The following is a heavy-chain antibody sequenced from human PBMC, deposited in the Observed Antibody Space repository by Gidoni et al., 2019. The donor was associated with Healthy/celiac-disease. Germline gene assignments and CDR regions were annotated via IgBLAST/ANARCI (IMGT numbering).Heavy chain of an antibody. V-gene: IGHV1-46*01. J-gene: IGHJ6*02. CDR2: INPSGGST. CDR1: GYTFTSYY. D-gene: IGHD2-2*01. Sequence: QVQLVQSGAEVKKPGASVKVSCKASGYTFTSYYMHWVRQAPGQGLEWMGIINPSGGSTSYAQKFQGRVTMTRDTSTSTVYMELSSLRSEDTAVYYCATLDPVVPAASPKVPGTKGDVHYYYGMDVWGQGTTVTVSS. CDR3: ATLDPVVPAASPKVPGTKGDVHYYYGMDV.